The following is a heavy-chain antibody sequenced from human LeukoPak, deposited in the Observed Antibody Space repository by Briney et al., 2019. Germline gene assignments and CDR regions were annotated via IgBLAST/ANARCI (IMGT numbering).Heavy chain of an antibody. V-gene: IGHV4-39*07. CDR1: GGSISSSSYY. D-gene: IGHD5-12*01. Sequence: SETLSLTCTVSGGSISSSSYYWGWIRQPPGKGLEWIGSFYYSGSTNYNPSLKSRVTISVDTSKNQFSLKLSSVTAADTAVYYCARVSGYDWESSYDYWGQGTLVTVSS. CDR2: FYYSGST. J-gene: IGHJ4*02. CDR3: ARVSGYDWESSYDY.